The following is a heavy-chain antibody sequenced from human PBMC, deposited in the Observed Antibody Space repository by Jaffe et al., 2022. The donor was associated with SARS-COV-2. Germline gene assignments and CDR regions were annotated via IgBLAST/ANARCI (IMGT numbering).Heavy chain of an antibody. D-gene: IGHD3-22*01. CDR3: ARGAYDSGAYYIDY. CDR1: GGSISDGHYY. J-gene: IGHJ4*02. V-gene: IGHV4-31*03. Sequence: QVQLQESGPGLVKPSQTLSLTCSVSGGSISDGHYYFTWIRQRPGGALEWIGYTLYSGNTYYNPSLKSRVTISVDTSKKQFSLNLYSVTAADTAVYYCARGAYDSGAYYIDYWGRGTLVTVSS. CDR2: TLYSGNT.